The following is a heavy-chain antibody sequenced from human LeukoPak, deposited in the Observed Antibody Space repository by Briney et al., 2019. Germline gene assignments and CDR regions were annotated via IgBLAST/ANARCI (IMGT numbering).Heavy chain of an antibody. D-gene: IGHD3-22*01. CDR2: IYYSGST. CDR3: ARVPRDYYVSSGSYYFDY. V-gene: IGHV4-59*01. CDR1: GGSISSYY. J-gene: IGHJ4*02. Sequence: SETLSLTCTVSGGSISSYYWSWIRQPPGKGLEWIGYIYYSGSTNYNPSLKSRVTISVDTSKNQFSLKLSSVTAADTAVYYCARVPRDYYVSSGSYYFDYWGQGTLVTVSS.